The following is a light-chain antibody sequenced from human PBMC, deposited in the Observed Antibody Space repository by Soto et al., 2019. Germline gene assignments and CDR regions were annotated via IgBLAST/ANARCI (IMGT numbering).Light chain of an antibody. Sequence: EIVLTQSPATLSLSPGERATLSCRASQSVSSYLAWHQQKPGQAPRLLIYDASNRATGIPARFSGSGSGTDFTLTISSLEPEDFAVYYCQQRSSWPITFG. V-gene: IGKV3-11*01. CDR1: QSVSSY. J-gene: IGKJ5*01. CDR3: QQRSSWPIT. CDR2: DAS.